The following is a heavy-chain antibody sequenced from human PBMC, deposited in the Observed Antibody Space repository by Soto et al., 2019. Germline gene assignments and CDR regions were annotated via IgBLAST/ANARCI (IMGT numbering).Heavy chain of an antibody. CDR2: IIPIFGTA. J-gene: IGHJ6*02. Sequence: GASVKVSCKAPGVTFSSYAISWVRQAPGQGLEWMGGIIPIFGTANYAQKFQGRVTITADESTSTAYIELSSLRSEDTAVYYCARGSMIVVVDYYYYGMDVWGQGTTVTVSS. D-gene: IGHD3-22*01. V-gene: IGHV1-69*13. CDR1: GVTFSSYA. CDR3: ARGSMIVVVDYYYYGMDV.